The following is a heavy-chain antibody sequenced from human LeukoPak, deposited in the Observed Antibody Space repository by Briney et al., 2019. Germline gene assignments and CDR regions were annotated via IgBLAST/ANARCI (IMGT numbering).Heavy chain of an antibody. D-gene: IGHD3-16*01. V-gene: IGHV4-34*01. CDR2: INHSGST. CDR3: ARHRVNTFRRGGYYYYYMDV. CDR1: GGSFSGYY. Sequence: SETLSLTCAVYGGSFSGYYWSWIRQPPGKGLEWIGEINHSGSTNYNPSLKSRVTISVDTSKNQFSLKLSSVTAADTAVYYCARHRVNTFRRGGYYYYYMDVWGKGTTVTISS. J-gene: IGHJ6*03.